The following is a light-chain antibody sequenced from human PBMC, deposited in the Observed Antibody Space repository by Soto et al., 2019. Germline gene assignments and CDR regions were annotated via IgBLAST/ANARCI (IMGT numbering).Light chain of an antibody. Sequence: QSALTQPASVSGSPGQSITSSCTGTSSDVGGYNYVSWYQQHPGKAPNVMIFEVSHRPSGISYRFSGSKSGNTASLTISGLQAEDEADYYCSSYTSSTPGDVFGTGTKVTVL. CDR2: EVS. CDR3: SSYTSSTPGDV. V-gene: IGLV2-14*01. CDR1: SSDVGGYNY. J-gene: IGLJ1*01.